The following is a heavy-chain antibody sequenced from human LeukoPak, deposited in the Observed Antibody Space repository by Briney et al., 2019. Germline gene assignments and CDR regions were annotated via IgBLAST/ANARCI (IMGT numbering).Heavy chain of an antibody. D-gene: IGHD3-3*01. J-gene: IGHJ3*02. CDR1: GGSISSYY. V-gene: IGHV4-59*08. CDR2: IYYSGST. Sequence: SETLSLTCTVSGGSISSYYWSWIRQPPGKGLEWIGYIYYSGSTNYNPSLKSRVTISVDTSKNQFSLKLSSVTAADTAVYYCARQDHDSASFDIWGQGTMVTVSS. CDR3: ARQDHDSASFDI.